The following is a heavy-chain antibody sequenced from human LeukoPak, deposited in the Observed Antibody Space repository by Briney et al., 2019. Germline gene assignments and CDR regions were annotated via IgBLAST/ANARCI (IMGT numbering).Heavy chain of an antibody. D-gene: IGHD6-19*01. V-gene: IGHV4-39*01. CDR2: LYFSGNP. CDR1: GASVSSSDYY. Sequence: SETLSLTCTVSGASVSSSDYYWGWIRQPPGMRLEWIGNLYFSGNPYYNPSLNSRVTISVDTSKNQFSLKMRSVTAADTAVYYCARLGSGYPTPDYWGQGTLVAVSS. J-gene: IGHJ4*02. CDR3: ARLGSGYPTPDY.